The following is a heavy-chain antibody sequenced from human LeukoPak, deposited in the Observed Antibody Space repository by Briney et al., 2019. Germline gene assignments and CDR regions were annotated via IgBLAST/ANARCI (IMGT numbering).Heavy chain of an antibody. J-gene: IGHJ6*02. D-gene: IGHD2-2*03. V-gene: IGHV1-18*01. CDR2: ISAYKDNT. Sequence: ASVKVSCKASGYTFTSYGISWVRQAPGQGLEWMGWISAYKDNTNYAQKLQGRVIMTTHTATSTAYMELWSLRSDDTAVYYCARVLDGYCSSSSCYGTYYYYGMDVWGQGTTVTVSS. CDR3: ARVLDGYCSSSSCYGTYYYYGMDV. CDR1: GYTFTSYG.